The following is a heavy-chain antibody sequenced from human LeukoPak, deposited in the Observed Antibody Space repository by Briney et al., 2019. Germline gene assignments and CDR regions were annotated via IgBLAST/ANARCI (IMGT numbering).Heavy chain of an antibody. Sequence: GGSLRLSCAASGFTFSSYAMSWVRQAPGKGLEWVTLISYDGYDQSYADSVRGRFTISRDNSKNTLYLQMDSLRTEDTAVYYCARDFFPIVDSSWYEIGYWGQGTLVTVSS. CDR3: ARDFFPIVDSSWYEIGY. CDR1: GFTFSSYA. J-gene: IGHJ4*02. V-gene: IGHV3-30-3*01. CDR2: ISYDGYDQ. D-gene: IGHD6-13*01.